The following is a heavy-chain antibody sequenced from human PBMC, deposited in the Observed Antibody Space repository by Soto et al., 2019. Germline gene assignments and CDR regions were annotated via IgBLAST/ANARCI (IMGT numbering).Heavy chain of an antibody. CDR3: ARGPATQPYYFDY. J-gene: IGHJ4*02. CDR1: GGSISSGDYY. V-gene: IGHV4-30-4*01. CDR2: IYYSGST. Sequence: QVQLQESGPGLVKPSQTLSLTCTVSGGSISSGDYYWSWIRQPPGKGLEWIGYIYYSGSTYYNPSLKSRVTISVDTSKNQFSLKLSSVTAADTAVYYWARGPATQPYYFDYWGQGTLVTVSS. D-gene: IGHD2-15*01.